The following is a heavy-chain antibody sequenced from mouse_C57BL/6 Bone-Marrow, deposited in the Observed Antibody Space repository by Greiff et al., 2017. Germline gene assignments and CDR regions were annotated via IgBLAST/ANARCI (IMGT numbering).Heavy chain of an antibody. CDR2: IDPSDSYT. J-gene: IGHJ2*01. Sequence: QVQLQQPGAELVRPGTSVKLSCKASGYTFTSYWMHWVKQRPGQGLEWSGVIDPSDSYTNSNQKLKGKATLTVDKSSSTAYMQRSSLTSEDSAVYYCASLWYWGQGTTLTVSS. D-gene: IGHD6-2*01. CDR1: GYTFTSYW. V-gene: IGHV1-59*01. CDR3: ASLWY.